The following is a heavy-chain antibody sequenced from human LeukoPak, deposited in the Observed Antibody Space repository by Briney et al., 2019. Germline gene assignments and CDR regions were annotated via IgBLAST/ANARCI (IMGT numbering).Heavy chain of an antibody. Sequence: ASVKVSCKASGYTFTSYDINWVRQATGQGLEWMGWMNPNSGNTGYAQKFQGRVTITRDTSASTAYMELSSLRSEDTAVYYCARGDSGSYPFDSWGQGTLVTVSS. CDR1: GYTFTSYD. V-gene: IGHV1-8*01. CDR3: ARGDSGSYPFDS. J-gene: IGHJ4*02. D-gene: IGHD3-10*01. CDR2: MNPNSGNT.